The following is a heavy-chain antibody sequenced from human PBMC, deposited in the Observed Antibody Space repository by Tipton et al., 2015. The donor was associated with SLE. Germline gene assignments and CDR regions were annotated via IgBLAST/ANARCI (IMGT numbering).Heavy chain of an antibody. CDR2: ISGDGGST. Sequence: SLRLSCAASGFIFDDYAMHWVRQAPGNGLEWVSLISGDGGSTYYADSVKGRFTISRDNSKNSLYLQMNSLRTEDTALDYCAKYAAESGSDWSFVYWGQGTLVTVST. D-gene: IGHD1-26*01. J-gene: IGHJ4*02. CDR1: GFIFDDYA. CDR3: AKYAAESGSDWSFVY. V-gene: IGHV3-43*02.